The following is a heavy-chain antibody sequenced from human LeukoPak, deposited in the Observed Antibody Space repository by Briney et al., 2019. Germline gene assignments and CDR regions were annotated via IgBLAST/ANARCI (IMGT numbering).Heavy chain of an antibody. CDR1: GFTFSSYS. J-gene: IGHJ4*02. Sequence: PGGSLRLSCAASGFTFSSYSMNWVRQAPGKGLEWVAFIRYDESKKFYGDSAKGRFTISRDNSKNTLYLQMNSLRTEDTAVYYCAKSHLPNAYSGTYYCDYWGQGTLVTVSS. D-gene: IGHD1-26*01. CDR3: AKSHLPNAYSGTYYCDY. V-gene: IGHV3-30*02. CDR2: IRYDESKK.